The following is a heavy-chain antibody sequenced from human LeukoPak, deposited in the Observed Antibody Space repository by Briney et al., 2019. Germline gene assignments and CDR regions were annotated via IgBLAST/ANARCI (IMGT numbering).Heavy chain of an antibody. CDR2: ISSTIIYI. J-gene: IGHJ4*02. Sequence: KSGGSLRLSCAASGFTFSSFSMGWVRQAPGEGLEWVSGISSTIIYIYHADSLEGPFTLSRDNAEHSLYLQMTSLRAAHTRVYYCARDFGAYVDSIMGYLGRFESWGRGTLVTVSS. D-gene: IGHD5-18*01. CDR1: GFTFSSFS. V-gene: IGHV3-21*01. CDR3: ARDFGAYVDSIMGYLGRFES.